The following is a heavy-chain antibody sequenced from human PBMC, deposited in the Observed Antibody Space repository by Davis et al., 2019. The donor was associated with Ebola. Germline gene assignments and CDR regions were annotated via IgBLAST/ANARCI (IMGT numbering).Heavy chain of an antibody. D-gene: IGHD1-26*01. V-gene: IGHV1-18*01. CDR1: GYKFSSYA. CDR3: ARDLGALGFDN. Sequence: ASVKVSCKASGYKFSSYAVTWVRRAPGQGLEWMGRISANNGDTNYAQKFQGRVTMTTDTSTSTAYMELKRLTSDDTALYYCARDLGALGFDNWGQGTLVTVSS. J-gene: IGHJ4*02. CDR2: ISANNGDT.